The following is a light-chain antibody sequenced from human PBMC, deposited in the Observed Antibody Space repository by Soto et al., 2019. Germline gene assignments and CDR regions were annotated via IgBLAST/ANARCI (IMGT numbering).Light chain of an antibody. J-gene: IGKJ4*01. CDR2: GAS. V-gene: IGKV3-15*01. CDR1: QSVSNN. CDR3: QPYDNWPPLT. Sequence: EIVMTQSPATLSVSPGEGATLSCRASQSVSNNLAWYQQKPGQPPRLLIYGASNRAAGVAARFSGSGSGTEFTPTITSLQSEEFAVYYCQPYDNWPPLTFGGGTRVHIK.